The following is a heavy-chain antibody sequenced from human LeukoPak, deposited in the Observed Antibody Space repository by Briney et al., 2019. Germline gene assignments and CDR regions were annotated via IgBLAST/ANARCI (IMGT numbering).Heavy chain of an antibody. CDR2: IDSYTGNT. Sequence: ASVKVSCKASGYTFVGYYLHWVRQAPGQGLEWMAWIDSYTGNTHYAQKFQGRVTMTRNTSISTAYMELSSLRSEDTAVYYCARAVGIPTPEAFDIWGQGTMVTVSS. J-gene: IGHJ3*02. D-gene: IGHD1-14*01. CDR3: ARAVGIPTPEAFDI. CDR1: GYTFVGYY. V-gene: IGHV1-8*02.